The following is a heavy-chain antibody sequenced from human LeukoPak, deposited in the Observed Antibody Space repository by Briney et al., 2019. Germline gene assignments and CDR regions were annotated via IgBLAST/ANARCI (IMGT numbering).Heavy chain of an antibody. CDR1: GFTVSSNY. V-gene: IGHV3-66*02. J-gene: IGHJ3*02. CDR3: ASGHTPGIAAAALSGGDAFDI. Sequence: PGGSLRLSCAASGFTVSSNYMSWVRQAPGKGLEWVSVIYTGGNTYYADSVKGRFTISRDNSKNTLYLQMHSLRAEDTAVYYCASGHTPGIAAAALSGGDAFDIWGQGTMVTVSS. D-gene: IGHD6-13*01. CDR2: IYTGGNT.